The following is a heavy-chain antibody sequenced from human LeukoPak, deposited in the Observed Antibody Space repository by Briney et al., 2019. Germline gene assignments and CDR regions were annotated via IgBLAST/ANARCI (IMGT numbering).Heavy chain of an antibody. CDR2: ISAYNGNT. V-gene: IGHV1-18*01. D-gene: IGHD4-17*01. Sequence: ASVKVSCKASGYTFTSYGISWVRQAPGQGLEWMEWISAYNGNTNCAQKLQGRVTMTTDTSTSTAYMELRSLRSDDTAVYYCARDRGAPPPVYGDYAGIDYWGQGTLVTVSS. CDR3: ARDRGAPPPVYGDYAGIDY. J-gene: IGHJ4*02. CDR1: GYTFTSYG.